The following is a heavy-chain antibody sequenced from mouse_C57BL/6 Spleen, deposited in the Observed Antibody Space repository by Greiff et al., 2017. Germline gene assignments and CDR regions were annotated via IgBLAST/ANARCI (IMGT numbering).Heavy chain of an antibody. V-gene: IGHV1-54*01. J-gene: IGHJ4*01. Sequence: QVQLQQSGAELVRPGTSVKLSCKASGYAFTSYFIGWVKQRPGQGLVWIGVINPGSGGTNYNEKFKGKATLTADKSSSTAYMQLSSLTSEDSAVYFCAWDRPNADYFAFDDWGKGTTVTVAS. CDR2: INPGSGGT. D-gene: IGHD4-1*01. CDR1: GYAFTSYF. CDR3: AWDRPNADYFAFDD.